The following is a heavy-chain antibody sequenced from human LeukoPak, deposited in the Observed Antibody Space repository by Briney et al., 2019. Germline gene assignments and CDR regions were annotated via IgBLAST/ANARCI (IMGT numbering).Heavy chain of an antibody. CDR3: ARSYYDFWSGYYPGYYYYYYMDV. Sequence: SETLSLTCTVSGGSISSHYWSWIRQPPGKGLEWVGYIYYRGSTNYNPSLKSRVTISVDTSKNQFSLKLSSVTAADTAVYYCARSYYDFWSGYYPGYYYYYYMDVWGKGTTVTVSS. V-gene: IGHV4-59*11. J-gene: IGHJ6*03. CDR1: GGSISSHY. CDR2: IYYRGST. D-gene: IGHD3-3*01.